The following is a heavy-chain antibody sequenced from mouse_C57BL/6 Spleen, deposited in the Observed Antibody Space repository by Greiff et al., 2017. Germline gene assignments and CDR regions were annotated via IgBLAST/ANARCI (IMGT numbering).Heavy chain of an antibody. J-gene: IGHJ2*01. CDR2: IDPEDGDT. D-gene: IGHD2-3*01. V-gene: IGHV14-1*01. Sequence: EVKLQQSGAELVRPGASVKLSCTASGFNIKDYYMHWVKQRPEQGLEWIGRIDPEDGDTEYAPKFQGKATMTADTSSNTAYLQLSSLTSEDTAVYYCTTVYDGYYPFDYWGQGTTLTVSS. CDR1: GFNIKDYY. CDR3: TTVYDGYYPFDY.